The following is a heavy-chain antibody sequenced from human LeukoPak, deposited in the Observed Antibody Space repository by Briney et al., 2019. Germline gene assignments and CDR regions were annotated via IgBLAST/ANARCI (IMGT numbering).Heavy chain of an antibody. CDR1: GGSISSGSYF. V-gene: IGHV4-61*02. CDR3: ASSELLWFGELWH. Sequence: PSETLSLTCTVSGGSISSGSYFWSWIRQPAGKGLGWIGRIYTSGSTNYNPSPKSRVTISVDTSKNQFSLKLSSVTAADTAVYYCASSELLWFGELWHWGQGTLVTVSS. CDR2: IYTSGST. J-gene: IGHJ4*02. D-gene: IGHD3-10*01.